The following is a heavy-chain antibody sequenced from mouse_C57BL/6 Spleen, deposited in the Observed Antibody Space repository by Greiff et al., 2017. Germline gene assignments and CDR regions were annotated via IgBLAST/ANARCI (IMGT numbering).Heavy chain of an antibody. V-gene: IGHV1-82*01. CDR1: GYEFSSSW. D-gene: IGHD1-1*01. J-gene: IGHJ1*03. CDR3: ARPLRYGWYFDV. Sequence: VQLQQSGPELVKPGASVKISCKASGYEFSSSWMNWVKQRPGKGLEWIGRIYPGDGDTNYNGKFKGTATLTADKSYSTAYMQISSLTSEDSAVYFSARPLRYGWYFDVWGTGTTVTVSS. CDR2: IYPGDGDT.